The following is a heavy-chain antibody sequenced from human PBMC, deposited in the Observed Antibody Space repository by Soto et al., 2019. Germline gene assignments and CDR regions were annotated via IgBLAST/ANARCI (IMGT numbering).Heavy chain of an antibody. J-gene: IGHJ4*02. Sequence: EVQLVESGGSLVQPGGSLRLSCAASGFTFVDYAMHWVRQVPGKGLEWDSGISWNRGSIGYADSVKGRFTISRDNAKSSLYLQMNSLRPEDTALYYCAKGWDGYNSVEHWGQGTLVTVSS. CDR3: AKGWDGYNSVEH. CDR1: GFTFVDYA. D-gene: IGHD5-12*01. V-gene: IGHV3-9*01. CDR2: ISWNRGSI.